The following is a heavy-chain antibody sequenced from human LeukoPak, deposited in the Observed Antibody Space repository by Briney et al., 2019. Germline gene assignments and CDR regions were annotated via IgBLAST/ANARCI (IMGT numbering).Heavy chain of an antibody. J-gene: IGHJ2*01. CDR1: GYTFASYY. CDR3: ARKLDGGNSDWYFDL. Sequence: ASVKVSCKASGYTFASYYMHWMRQAPGQGLEWMGIINPSGGSTSYAQKFQGRVTMTRDTPTSTVYMELSSLRSEDTAVYYCARKLDGGNSDWYFDLWGRGTLVTVSS. CDR2: INPSGGST. V-gene: IGHV1-46*01. D-gene: IGHD4-23*01.